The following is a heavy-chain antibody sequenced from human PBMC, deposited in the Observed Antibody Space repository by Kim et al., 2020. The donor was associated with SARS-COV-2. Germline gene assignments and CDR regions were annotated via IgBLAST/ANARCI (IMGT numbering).Heavy chain of an antibody. Sequence: GESLKISCEGSGYSFTSYWIAWVRQMPGKGLEWMGIIYPGDSEIRYSPSFQGQVTISADKSISTAYLQWRSLKASDTAMYYCARLWRGSKYSHTCGMDVWGQGTTVSVSS. V-gene: IGHV5-51*01. CDR3: ARLWRGSKYSHTCGMDV. J-gene: IGHJ6*02. D-gene: IGHD6-6*01. CDR1: GYSFTSYW. CDR2: IYPGDSEI.